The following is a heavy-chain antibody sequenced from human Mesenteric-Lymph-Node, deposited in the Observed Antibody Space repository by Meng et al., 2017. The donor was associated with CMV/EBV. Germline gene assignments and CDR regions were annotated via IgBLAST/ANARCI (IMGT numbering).Heavy chain of an antibody. D-gene: IGHD2-2*03. CDR3: ARDKKWGGVDIVVVPAAPFDY. CDR2: MHPNSDGT. V-gene: IGHV1-8*01. CDR1: GYSFTTYG. Sequence: ASVKVSCKASGYSFTTYGINWVRQATGQGLEWVLWMHPNSDGTGYAERFQGRVTMTRNTSTKTGYVELKSLRSEDPALDNCARDKKWGGVDIVVVPAAPFDYWGQGTLVTVSS. J-gene: IGHJ4*02.